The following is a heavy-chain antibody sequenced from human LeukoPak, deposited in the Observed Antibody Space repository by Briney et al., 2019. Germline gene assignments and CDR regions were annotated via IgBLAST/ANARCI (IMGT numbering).Heavy chain of an antibody. CDR1: GFTFSSYG. V-gene: IGHV3-33*01. CDR2: IWYDGSNK. CDR3: ASSGYCSGGSCYFVHYFDY. J-gene: IGHJ4*02. Sequence: GGSLRLSCAASGFTFSSYGMHWVRQAPGKGLEWVAVIWYDGSNKYYADSVKGRFTISRDNSKNTLYLQMNSLRAEDTAVYYCASSGYCSGGSCYFVHYFDYWGQGALVTVSS. D-gene: IGHD2-15*01.